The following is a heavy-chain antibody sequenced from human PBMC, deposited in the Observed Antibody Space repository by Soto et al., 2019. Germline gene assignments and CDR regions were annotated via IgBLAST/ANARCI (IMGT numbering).Heavy chain of an antibody. CDR1: GFTFSDHY. Sequence: GGSLRLACVASGFTFSDHYMTWIRQAPGKGLEWLSFISTSSSYTNYADSVKGRFTISRDNAMNSLYLQMNSLRAEDTAVYYCARLRLTGYFDYWGQGTLVTVSS. V-gene: IGHV3-11*03. CDR3: ARLRLTGYFDY. J-gene: IGHJ4*02. CDR2: ISTSSSYT.